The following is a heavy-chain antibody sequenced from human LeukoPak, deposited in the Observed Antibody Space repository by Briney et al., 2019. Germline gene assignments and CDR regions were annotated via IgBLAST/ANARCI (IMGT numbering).Heavy chain of an antibody. CDR2: INPNSGGT. CDR3: AINPDNSGGGSDWYFDL. CDR1: GYTFTGYY. D-gene: IGHD3-22*01. Sequence: ASVKVSCKASGYTFTGYYMHWVRQAPGQGLEWMGWINPNSGGTNYAQKFQGRVTMTRDTSINTAYMELSRLRSDDTAVYYCAINPDNSGGGSDWYFDLWGRGTLVTVSS. J-gene: IGHJ2*01. V-gene: IGHV1-2*02.